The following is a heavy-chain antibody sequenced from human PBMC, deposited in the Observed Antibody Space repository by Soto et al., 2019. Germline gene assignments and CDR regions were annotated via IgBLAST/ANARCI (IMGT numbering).Heavy chain of an antibody. CDR3: ARNRYSYGYAYYYYGMAV. D-gene: IGHD5-18*01. V-gene: IGHV1-69*01. Sequence: FTRYFILWVIQNHGQGLELMGGIIPIFGTAHYVQKFQGRVPITADESTGTAYMELSRLRSEDTAVYYCARNRYSYGYAYYYYGMAVRGQGNKV. CDR1: FTRYF. J-gene: IGHJ6*02. CDR2: IIPIFGTA.